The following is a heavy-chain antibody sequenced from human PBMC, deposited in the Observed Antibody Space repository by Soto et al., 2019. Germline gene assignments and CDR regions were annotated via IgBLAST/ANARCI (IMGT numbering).Heavy chain of an antibody. Sequence: QVQLQESGPGLVKPSETLSLTCTVSGGSISSYYWSWIRQPAGKGLEWIGRIYTSGSTNYNPSLKSRVTMSVDTSKNQSSLKLSSVTAADTAVYYCAREGPDIVVVVAATSFDYWGQGTLVTVSS. J-gene: IGHJ4*02. CDR3: AREGPDIVVVVAATSFDY. V-gene: IGHV4-4*07. D-gene: IGHD2-15*01. CDR1: GGSISSYY. CDR2: IYTSGST.